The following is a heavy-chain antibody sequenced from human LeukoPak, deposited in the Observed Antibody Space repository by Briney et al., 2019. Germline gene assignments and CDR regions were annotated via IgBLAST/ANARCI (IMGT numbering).Heavy chain of an antibody. D-gene: IGHD6-13*01. CDR3: ARRGIAAAGIGLNYFDY. V-gene: IGHV5-51*01. Sequence: GESLKISCKGSGYSFTSYWIGWVRLMPGKGLERIGIIYPGGSDTGYSPSFQGQVTISADKSISTAYLQWSSLKASDTAMYYCARRGIAAAGIGLNYFDYWGQGTLVTVSS. CDR2: IYPGGSDT. J-gene: IGHJ4*02. CDR1: GYSFTSYW.